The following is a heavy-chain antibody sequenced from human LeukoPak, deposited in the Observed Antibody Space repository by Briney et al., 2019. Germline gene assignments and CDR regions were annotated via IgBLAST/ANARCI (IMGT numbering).Heavy chain of an antibody. J-gene: IGHJ5*02. CDR1: GGSISSYY. CDR2: IYYSGST. V-gene: IGHV4-59*01. D-gene: IGHD3-10*01. CDR3: ARDQDYYGSGSASWFDP. Sequence: PSETLSLTCTVSGGSISSYYWIWIPQPPGKGLGWIGYIYYSGSTNYNPSLKSRVNISVDTSKNQFSLKLSSVTAADTAVYYCARDQDYYGSGSASWFDPWGQGTLVTVSS.